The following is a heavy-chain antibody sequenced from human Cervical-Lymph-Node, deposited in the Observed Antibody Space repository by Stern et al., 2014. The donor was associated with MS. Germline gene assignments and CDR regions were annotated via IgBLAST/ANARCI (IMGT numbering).Heavy chain of an antibody. D-gene: IGHD3-3*01. J-gene: IGHJ4*01. CDR2: IHPNSGGT. Sequence: VQLLESGAEARAPGASMKVSCKASGYIFTDYYLHWVRQAPGQGLEWLGWIHPNSGGTNYAQNFQGRVTMTRDTSISTAYMELRWLGSADTAVYYCARGSGTAYDLRGDYWGQGTLVTVSS. CDR1: GYIFTDYY. V-gene: IGHV1-2*02. CDR3: ARGSGTAYDLRGDY.